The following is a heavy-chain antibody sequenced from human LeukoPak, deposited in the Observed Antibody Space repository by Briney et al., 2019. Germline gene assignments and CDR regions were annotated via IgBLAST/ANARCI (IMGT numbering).Heavy chain of an antibody. CDR3: ASGSLTYYYGSGTEGYFDY. D-gene: IGHD3-10*01. CDR2: IYYSGST. Sequence: SETLSLTCTVPGGSISSYYWSWIRQPPGKGLEWIGYIYYSGSTNYNPSLKSRVTISVDTCKNQFSLKLSSVTAADTAVYYCASGSLTYYYGSGTEGYFDYWGQGTLVTVSS. V-gene: IGHV4-59*01. J-gene: IGHJ4*02. CDR1: GGSISSYY.